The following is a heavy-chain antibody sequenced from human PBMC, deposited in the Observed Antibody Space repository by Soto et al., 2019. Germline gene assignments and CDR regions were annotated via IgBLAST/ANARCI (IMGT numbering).Heavy chain of an antibody. Sequence: LRLSCAASGFTFTRYSMNWVRQAPGKGLEWVSSISSTTNYIYYGDSMKGRFTISRDNAKNSLYLEMNSLRAEDTAVYYCARESEDLTSNFDYWGQGTLDTVSS. CDR1: GFTFTRYS. J-gene: IGHJ4*02. CDR2: ISSTTNYI. CDR3: ARESEDLTSNFDY. V-gene: IGHV3-21*06.